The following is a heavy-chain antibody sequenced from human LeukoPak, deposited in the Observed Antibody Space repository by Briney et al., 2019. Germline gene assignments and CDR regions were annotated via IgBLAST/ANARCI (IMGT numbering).Heavy chain of an antibody. V-gene: IGHV3-21*01. CDR1: AFTFSSYS. CDR3: ATSVTRRRLDWFIDL. J-gene: IGHJ2*01. Sequence: GGSLRLSWAASAFTFSSYSMNWVRQAPGKGLEWVSSVSSSSSYIEYAASVKGRFTISRDNAKNSLYLQMNSLRAEDTAVYYCATSVTRRRLDWFIDLWGRGTLVSVSS. CDR2: VSSSSSYI. D-gene: IGHD4-17*01.